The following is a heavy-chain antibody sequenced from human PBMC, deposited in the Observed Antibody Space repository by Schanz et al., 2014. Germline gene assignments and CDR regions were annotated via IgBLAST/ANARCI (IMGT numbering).Heavy chain of an antibody. CDR1: GVTFSNHA. CDR3: AKDGIMVQGVIWERYFDS. D-gene: IGHD3-10*01. Sequence: EVQLVESGGGLVQPGGSLRLSCAASGVTFSNHALSWVRQAPGKGLEWVSGIGGSGDSTHYADSVKGRFIISRDNSKNTLYLQMNSLRAEDTALYYCAKDGIMVQGVIWERYFDSWGQGTLVTVSS. J-gene: IGHJ4*02. CDR2: IGGSGDST. V-gene: IGHV3-23*04.